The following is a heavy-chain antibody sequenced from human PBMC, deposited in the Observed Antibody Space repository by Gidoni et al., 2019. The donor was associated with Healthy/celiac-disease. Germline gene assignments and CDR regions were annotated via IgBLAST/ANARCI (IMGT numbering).Heavy chain of an antibody. J-gene: IGHJ5*02. D-gene: IGHD6-19*01. CDR3: AKGLAVAGNWFDP. CDR1: GFTFDDYA. V-gene: IGHV3-9*01. Sequence: EVQLVESGGGLVQPGRSLRLSCAASGFTFDDYAMHWVRQAPGKGLEWVSGIIWNRGSIGYADSGKGRFTISRDNAKNSLYLQMNSLRAEDTALYYCAKGLAVAGNWFDPWGQGTLVTVSS. CDR2: IIWNRGSI.